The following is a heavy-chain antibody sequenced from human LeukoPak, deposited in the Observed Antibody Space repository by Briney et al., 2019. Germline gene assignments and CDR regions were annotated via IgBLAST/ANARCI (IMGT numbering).Heavy chain of an antibody. CDR1: GDAFTSYG. CDR2: ISAYNGKT. D-gene: IGHD2/OR15-2a*01. Sequence: GASVKVSCKASGDAFTSYGFTWVRQAPGQGLEWMGWISAYNGKTNYAQDLQGRVTMSTDTSTSTVYMELRSLTVDDTAVYYCARGGLSTYLDVWGDGTTVSVSS. V-gene: IGHV1-18*01. CDR3: ARGGLSTYLDV. J-gene: IGHJ6*03.